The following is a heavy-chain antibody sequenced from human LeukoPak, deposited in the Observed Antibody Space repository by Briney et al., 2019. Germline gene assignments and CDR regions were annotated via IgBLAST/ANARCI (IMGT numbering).Heavy chain of an antibody. V-gene: IGHV1-2*06. J-gene: IGHJ4*02. Sequence: ASVKVSCKASGYTFTGYYMHWVRQAPGQGLEWMGRINPNSGGTNYAQKFQGRVTMTRDTSTSTVYMELSSLRSEDTAVYYCARDQSSGSYCLDYWGQGTLVTV. CDR1: GYTFTGYY. CDR2: INPNSGGT. D-gene: IGHD1-26*01. CDR3: ARDQSSGSYCLDY.